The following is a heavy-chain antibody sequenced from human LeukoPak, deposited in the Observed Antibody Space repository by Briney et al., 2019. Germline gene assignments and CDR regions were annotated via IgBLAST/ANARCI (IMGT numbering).Heavy chain of an antibody. Sequence: GGSLRLSCAASGFTFVAYAMSWVRQAPGKGLEWVSAISGSGDRTYYADSVKGRFTVSRDTSKNTLFLQRNTLRPEDTAVYYCAKLPGGVLVPYFASGGKAPLVT. CDR3: AKLPGGVLVPYFAS. CDR2: ISGSGDRT. D-gene: IGHD3-16*02. J-gene: IGHJ4*01. CDR1: GFTFVAYA. V-gene: IGHV3-23*01.